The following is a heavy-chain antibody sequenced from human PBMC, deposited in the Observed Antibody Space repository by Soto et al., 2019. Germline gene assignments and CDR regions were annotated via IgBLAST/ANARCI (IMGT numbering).Heavy chain of an antibody. CDR3: ARSKYYYDTSDYLDY. J-gene: IGHJ4*02. Sequence: GESLRLSCAASGFTFSSYAMHWFRQAPCKGLEWVAVISYHGNDKYYADSVKGRFTISRDNSKNTLYLQMNSLRAEDTAVYFCARSKYYYDTSDYLDYWGQGTLVTVSS. CDR2: ISYHGNDK. CDR1: GFTFSSYA. D-gene: IGHD3-22*01. V-gene: IGHV3-30-3*01.